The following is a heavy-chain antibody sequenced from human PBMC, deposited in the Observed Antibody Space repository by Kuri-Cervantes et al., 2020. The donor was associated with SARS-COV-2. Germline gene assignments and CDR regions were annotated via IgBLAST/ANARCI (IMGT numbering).Heavy chain of an antibody. D-gene: IGHD4-11*01. CDR3: AREGNYGYYYYGMDV. CDR1: GFTVSSNY. J-gene: IGHJ6*02. CDR2: IYSGGST. Sequence: GGSLRLSCAASGFTVSSNYMSWVRQAPGKGLEWVSVIYSGGSTYYADSVKGRFTISRDNSKNTLYLQMNSLRAEDTAVYYCAREGNYGYYYYGMDVWGQGTTVTGSS. V-gene: IGHV3-53*01.